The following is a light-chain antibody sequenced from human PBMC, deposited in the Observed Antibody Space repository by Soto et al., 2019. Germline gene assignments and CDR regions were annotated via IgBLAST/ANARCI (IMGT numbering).Light chain of an antibody. V-gene: IGKV3-15*01. CDR3: EQYNNWPQT. Sequence: EIVMTQSPATLSVSPGERATLSCRASQSVSSNLAWYQQKPGQAPSPLIYGASTRATGIPARFSGSGSGTEFTLTISSLQSEDFAVYDCEQYNNWPQTFGQGTKVEIK. CDR1: QSVSSN. J-gene: IGKJ1*01. CDR2: GAS.